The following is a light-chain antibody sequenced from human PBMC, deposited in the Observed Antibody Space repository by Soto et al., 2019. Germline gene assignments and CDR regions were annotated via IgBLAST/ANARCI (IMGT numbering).Light chain of an antibody. J-gene: IGLJ2*01. CDR2: EVN. CDR1: SSDVGNYNL. CDR3: CSYAGSSTLV. V-gene: IGLV2-23*02. Sequence: QSVLTQPAAVSGSPGQSITIPCTGTSSDVGNYNLVSWYQQHPGKAPKLVIFEVNKRPSGVSHRFSGSKSGNTASLTIFGLQAEDEADYHCCSYAGSSTLVLGGGTKLTVL.